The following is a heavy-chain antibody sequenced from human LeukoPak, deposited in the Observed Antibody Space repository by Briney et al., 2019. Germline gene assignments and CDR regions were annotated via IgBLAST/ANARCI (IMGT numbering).Heavy chain of an antibody. V-gene: IGHV1-69*13. Sequence: SVKVSCKASGGTFSSYAISWVRPAPGQGLEWMGGIIPIFGTANYAQKFQGRVTITADESTSTAYMELSSLRSEDTAVYYCARTPPLGYCSGGSCHGGIDYWGQGTLVTVSS. CDR2: IIPIFGTA. J-gene: IGHJ4*02. CDR1: GGTFSSYA. D-gene: IGHD2-15*01. CDR3: ARTPPLGYCSGGSCHGGIDY.